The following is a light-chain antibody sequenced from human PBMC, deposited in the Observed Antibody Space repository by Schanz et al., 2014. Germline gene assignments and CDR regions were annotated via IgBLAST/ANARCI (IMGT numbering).Light chain of an antibody. CDR2: DAS. Sequence: EIVLTQSPATLSLSPGERATLSCRASQSVSSYLAWFQQKPGQAPRLLIYDASKSATGIPARFSGSGSGTDCTLSISRPEPEDSAVYYWQQYGSSPRYTFGQGTELEIK. V-gene: IGKV3-11*01. CDR1: QSVSSY. J-gene: IGKJ2*01. CDR3: QQYGSSPRYT.